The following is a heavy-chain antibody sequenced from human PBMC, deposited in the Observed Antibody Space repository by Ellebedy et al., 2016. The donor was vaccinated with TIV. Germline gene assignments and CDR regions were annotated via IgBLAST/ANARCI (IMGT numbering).Heavy chain of an antibody. CDR2: INPNSGGT. CDR3: ARGYPVTMIVVVDNWFDP. J-gene: IGHJ5*02. Sequence: AASVKVSCKASGYTFTGYYMHWVRQAPGQGLEWMGWINPNSGGTNYAQKFQGWVTMTRDTSIRTAYMELSRLRSDDTAVYYCARGYPVTMIVVVDNWFDPWGQGTLVTVSS. CDR1: GYTFTGYY. V-gene: IGHV1-2*04. D-gene: IGHD3-22*01.